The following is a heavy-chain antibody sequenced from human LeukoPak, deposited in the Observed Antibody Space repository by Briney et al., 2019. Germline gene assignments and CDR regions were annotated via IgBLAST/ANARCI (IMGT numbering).Heavy chain of an antibody. Sequence: GGSLRLSCAASGFTFSSYNLNWVRQAPGKGLEWVSSISSSSSYIYYAESVKGRFTISRDNAKNSLYLQLNSLRDEDTAVYYCGRGDSRGDLLDSWGQGTLVTVSS. V-gene: IGHV3-21*01. CDR3: GRGDSRGDLLDS. CDR1: GFTFSSYN. J-gene: IGHJ4*02. CDR2: ISSSSSYI. D-gene: IGHD3-22*01.